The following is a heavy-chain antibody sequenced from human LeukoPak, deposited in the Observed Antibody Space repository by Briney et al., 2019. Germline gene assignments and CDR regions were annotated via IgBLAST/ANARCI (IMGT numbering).Heavy chain of an antibody. Sequence: YXWSWIRQPPGXGLEWXGEINHSGSTNYNPSLKSRVTISVDTSKNQFSLKLSSVTAADTAVYYCARRGIAARKAYNWFDPWGQGTLVTVSS. J-gene: IGHJ5*02. CDR1: YX. CDR3: ARRGIAARKAYNWFDP. D-gene: IGHD6-6*01. CDR2: INHSGST. V-gene: IGHV4-34*01.